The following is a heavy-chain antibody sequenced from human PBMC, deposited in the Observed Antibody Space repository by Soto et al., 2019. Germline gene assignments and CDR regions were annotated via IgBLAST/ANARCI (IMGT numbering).Heavy chain of an antibody. D-gene: IGHD3-22*01. V-gene: IGHV4-39*07. CDR2: VYYSGST. J-gene: IGHJ4*02. Sequence: PSETLSLTCTVSGGSVSSSSYYWVWVRQPPGKGLEWIGSVYYSGSTNYNPSLKSRVTISVDKSKNQFSLKLSSVSAADTAVYYCARELRGYYDSSGYSQDWGQGTLVTVSS. CDR1: GGSVSSSSYY. CDR3: ARELRGYYDSSGYSQD.